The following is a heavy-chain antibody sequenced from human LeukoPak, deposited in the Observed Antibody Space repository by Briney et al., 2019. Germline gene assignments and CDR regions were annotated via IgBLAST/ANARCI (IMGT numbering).Heavy chain of an antibody. D-gene: IGHD1-26*01. CDR1: GFTFSSYA. J-gene: IGHJ3*02. CDR3: ANVAGSGSYRGGAFDI. Sequence: GGSLRLSCAASGFTFSSYAMHWVRQAPGKGLEWVAVIWYDGSNKYYADSVKGRFTISRDNSKNTLYLQMNSLRAEDTAVYYCANVAGSGSYRGGAFDIWGQGTMVTVSS. V-gene: IGHV3-30*04. CDR2: IWYDGSNK.